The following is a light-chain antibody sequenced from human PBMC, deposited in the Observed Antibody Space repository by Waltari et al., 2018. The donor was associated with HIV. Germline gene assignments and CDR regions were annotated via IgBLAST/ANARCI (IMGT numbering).Light chain of an antibody. CDR1: SSDVGRYNL. CDR2: EVS. CDR3: CSYACSSTCV. V-gene: IGLV2-23*02. J-gene: IGLJ2*01. Sequence: QSALTQPASVSGSPGQSITISCTGTSSDVGRYNLVSWYQQHPGKAPKLMIDEVSKRPSGVSNRFSGSKSGNTASLTISGLQAEDEADYYCCSYACSSTCVFGGGTKLTVL.